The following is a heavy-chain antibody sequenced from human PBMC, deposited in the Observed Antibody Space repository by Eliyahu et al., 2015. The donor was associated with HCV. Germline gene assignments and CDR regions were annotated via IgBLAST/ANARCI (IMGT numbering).Heavy chain of an antibody. D-gene: IGHD5-18*01. V-gene: IGHV3-15*01. Sequence: EVQLVESGGGLVKPGGSLRLSCAASGFTFXNAWMSWVRQAPGKGLEWVGRIKSKTEGGTKDYAATVKGRFIISRDDSKNTLYLQMNSLKTEDTAVYYCKTDRLRQLWTRTDDAFDIWGQGTMVTVSS. J-gene: IGHJ3*02. CDR3: KTDRLRQLWTRTDDAFDI. CDR2: IKSKTEGGTK. CDR1: GFTFXNAW.